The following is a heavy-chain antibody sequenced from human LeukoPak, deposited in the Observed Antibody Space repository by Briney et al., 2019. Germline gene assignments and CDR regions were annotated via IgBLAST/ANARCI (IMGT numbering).Heavy chain of an antibody. D-gene: IGHD6-13*01. CDR2: IASGSNSI. CDR1: GFTFNNYG. CDR3: ARDVGYGYFYYYGMDV. V-gene: IGHV3-48*01. J-gene: IGHJ6*02. Sequence: GGSLRLSCAASGFTFNNYGMSWVRQAPGKGLEWVSYIASGSNSIYYAGSVKGRFAISRDNAENSLYLQMNSLRAEDTAVYYCARDVGYGYFYYYGMDVWGQGTTVTVSS.